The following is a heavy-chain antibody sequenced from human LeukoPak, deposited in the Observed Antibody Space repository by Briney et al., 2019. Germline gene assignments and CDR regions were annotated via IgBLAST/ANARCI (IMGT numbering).Heavy chain of an antibody. CDR1: GGSFSSSDYY. CDR3: ARGLSNWNRAGVRFDP. CDR2: INHSGST. V-gene: IGHV4-34*01. J-gene: IGHJ5*02. D-gene: IGHD1-20*01. Sequence: SETLSLTCTVSGGSFSSSDYYWSWIRQPPGKGLEWIGEINHSGSTNYNPSLKSRVTISVDTSKNQFSLKLSSVTAADTAVYYCARGLSNWNRAGVRFDPWGQGTLVTVSS.